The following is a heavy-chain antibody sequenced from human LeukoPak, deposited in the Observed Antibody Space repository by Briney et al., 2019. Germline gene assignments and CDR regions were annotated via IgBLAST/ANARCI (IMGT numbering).Heavy chain of an antibody. Sequence: SETLSLTCAVYGGSFSGYYWSWIRQPPGKGLEWIGEINHSGSTNYNPSLKSRVTISVDTSKNQFSLKLSSVTAADTAVYYCARVVGSYHPGRGDFDYWGQGTLVTVSS. V-gene: IGHV4-34*01. CDR2: INHSGST. CDR1: GGSFSGYY. CDR3: ARVVGSYHPGRGDFDY. J-gene: IGHJ4*02. D-gene: IGHD1-26*01.